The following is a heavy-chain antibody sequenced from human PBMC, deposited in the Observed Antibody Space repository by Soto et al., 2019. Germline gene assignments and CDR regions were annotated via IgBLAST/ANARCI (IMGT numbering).Heavy chain of an antibody. D-gene: IGHD3-10*01. CDR3: AKDLDYHASSIYPHGMDV. CDR1: GFTFSSYG. Sequence: QVQLVESGGGVVQPGRSLRLSCAASGFTFSSYGMHWVRQAPGKGLEWVAVIWYDGSNKYYADSVKGRFTISRDNSKNTVYLQMNSLRAEDTAVYYCAKDLDYHASSIYPHGMDVWRQGTTVTVSS. CDR2: IWYDGSNK. J-gene: IGHJ6*02. V-gene: IGHV3-33*06.